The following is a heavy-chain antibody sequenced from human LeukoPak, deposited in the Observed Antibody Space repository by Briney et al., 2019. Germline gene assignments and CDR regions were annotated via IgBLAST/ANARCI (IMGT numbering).Heavy chain of an antibody. V-gene: IGHV3-43D*03. J-gene: IGHJ4*02. CDR3: AKDLQKRWLQFKSDGGFDY. D-gene: IGHD5-24*01. CDR1: GFTFDDYA. Sequence: PGGSLRLSCAASGFTFDDYAMHWVRQAPGKGLEWVSLISWDGGSTYYADSVKGRFTISRDNSKNTLYLQMNSLRAEDTAVYYCAKDLQKRWLQFKSDGGFDYWGQGTLVTVSS. CDR2: ISWDGGST.